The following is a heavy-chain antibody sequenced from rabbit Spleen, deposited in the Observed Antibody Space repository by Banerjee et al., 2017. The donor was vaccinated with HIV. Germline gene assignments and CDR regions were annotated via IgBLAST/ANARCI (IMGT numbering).Heavy chain of an antibody. CDR3: ARDSGSSFSSYGMDL. D-gene: IGHD8-1*01. V-gene: IGHV1S40*01. Sequence: QSLEESGGGLVQPEGSLTLTCTASGVSFSSNYYMCWVRQAPGKGLEWIACIDSGSSGFTYFATWAKGRFTISKPPSTTVTLQMTSLTAADTATYFCARDSGSSFSSYGMDLWGPGTLVTVS. CDR2: IDSGSSGFT. J-gene: IGHJ6*01. CDR1: GVSFSSNYY.